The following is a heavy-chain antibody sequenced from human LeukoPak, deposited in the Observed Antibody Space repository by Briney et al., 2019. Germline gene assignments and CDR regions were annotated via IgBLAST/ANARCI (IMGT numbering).Heavy chain of an antibody. Sequence: PGGSLRLSCAASGFTFDDYAMHWVRQAPGKGLEWVSGISWNSGSIGYADSVKGRFTISRDNAKNSLYLQMNSLRAEDTALYYCARRSSGSPPYYFDYWGQGTLVTVSS. D-gene: IGHD1-26*01. V-gene: IGHV3-9*01. J-gene: IGHJ4*02. CDR1: GFTFDDYA. CDR2: ISWNSGSI. CDR3: ARRSSGSPPYYFDY.